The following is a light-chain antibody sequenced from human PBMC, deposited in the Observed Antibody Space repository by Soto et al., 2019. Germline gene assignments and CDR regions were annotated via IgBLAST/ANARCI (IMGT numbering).Light chain of an antibody. J-gene: IGKJ1*01. CDR3: QQYTENSGT. Sequence: IQMTQSPSSLSASVGDRVTITCLASQGIRNDLGWYQQKPGKAPKRLIYAASSLESGVPSRFSGSESGTEFTLTISSLQPDDIATYYCQQYTENSGTFGQGTKVDIK. CDR2: AAS. CDR1: QGIRND. V-gene: IGKV1-17*01.